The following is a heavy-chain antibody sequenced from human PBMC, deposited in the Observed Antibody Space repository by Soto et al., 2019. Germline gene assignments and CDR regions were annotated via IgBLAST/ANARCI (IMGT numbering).Heavy chain of an antibody. Sequence: QVQLVESGGGVVQPGRSLRLSCAASGFTFSIYGMHWVRQAPGKGLEWVELISYDGSTKFYADSVKGRFTISRDNSKSTLNLEMNSLSAEDTAVYFCSKHAKKYHYYHHGMDVWGQGTTVTVSS. J-gene: IGHJ6*02. CDR1: GFTFSIYG. CDR3: SKHAKKYHYYHHGMDV. CDR2: ISYDGSTK. V-gene: IGHV3-30*18. D-gene: IGHD2-2*01.